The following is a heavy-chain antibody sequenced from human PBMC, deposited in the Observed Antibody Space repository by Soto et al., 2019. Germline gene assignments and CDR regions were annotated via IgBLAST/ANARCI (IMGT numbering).Heavy chain of an antibody. CDR1: GGSISSYY. CDR2: IYYSGST. J-gene: IGHJ6*03. Sequence: SETLSLTCTVSGGSISSYYWSWIRQPPGKGLEWIGYIYYSGSTNYNPSLKSRVTISVDTSKNQFSLKLSSVTAADTAVYNCARHRYYYYYMDVWGKGTTVTVSS. CDR3: ARHRYYYYYMDV. V-gene: IGHV4-59*08.